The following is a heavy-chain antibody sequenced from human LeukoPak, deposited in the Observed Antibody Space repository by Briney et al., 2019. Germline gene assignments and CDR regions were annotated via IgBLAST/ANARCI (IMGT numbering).Heavy chain of an antibody. Sequence: GGSLRLFCAASGFTFSSYSMNWVRQAPGKGLEWVSSISSSSSYIYYADSVKGRFTISRDNAKNSLYLQMNSLRAEDTAVYYCARANYYYDSSGYRDAFDIWGQGTMVTVSS. CDR2: ISSSSSYI. D-gene: IGHD3-22*01. V-gene: IGHV3-21*01. CDR1: GFTFSSYS. CDR3: ARANYYYDSSGYRDAFDI. J-gene: IGHJ3*02.